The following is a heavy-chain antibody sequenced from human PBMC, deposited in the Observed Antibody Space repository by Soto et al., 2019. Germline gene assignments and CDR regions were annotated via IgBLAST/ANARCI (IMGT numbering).Heavy chain of an antibody. CDR1: GFTFSSYG. D-gene: IGHD1-7*01. CDR2: IWYDGSNK. V-gene: IGHV3-33*01. CDR3: ARSRTGTGMDV. Sequence: QVQLVESGGGVVQPGRSLRLSCAASGFTFSSYGMHWVRQAPGKGLEWVAVIWYDGSNKYYADSVKGRFTISRDNSKNTLYLQMNSLRAEDTAGYYCARSRTGTGMDVWGQGTTVTVSS. J-gene: IGHJ6*02.